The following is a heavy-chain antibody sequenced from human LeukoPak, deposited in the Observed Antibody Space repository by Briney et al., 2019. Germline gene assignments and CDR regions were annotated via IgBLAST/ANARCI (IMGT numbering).Heavy chain of an antibody. CDR3: ARHTSGSSLDY. V-gene: IGHV4-39*01. CDR1: GGSISSSSFY. J-gene: IGHJ4*02. Sequence: SETLSLTCTVSGGSISSSSFYWDWIRQPPGKGLEWIGTIFYSGSTYYNPSLKSRITISVDTSKNQFSLKLNSVTATDTAVYYCARHTSGSSLDYWGQGSLVTVSS. CDR2: IFYSGST. D-gene: IGHD6-6*01.